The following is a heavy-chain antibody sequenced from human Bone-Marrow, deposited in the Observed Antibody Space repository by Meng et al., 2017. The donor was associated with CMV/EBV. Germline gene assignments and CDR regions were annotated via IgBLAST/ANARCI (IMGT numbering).Heavy chain of an antibody. J-gene: IGHJ6*02. CDR2: IIPIFGTA. CDR1: GGTFSSYA. Sequence: SVKVSCKASGGTFSSYAISWVRQAPGQGLEWMGGIIPIFGTANYAQKFQGRVTITTDESTSTAYMELSSLRSEDTAVYYCASGSTTLTYYYCYYGMDVWGQGTTVTVSS. CDR3: ASGSTTLTYYYCYYGMDV. V-gene: IGHV1-69*05. D-gene: IGHD2/OR15-2a*01.